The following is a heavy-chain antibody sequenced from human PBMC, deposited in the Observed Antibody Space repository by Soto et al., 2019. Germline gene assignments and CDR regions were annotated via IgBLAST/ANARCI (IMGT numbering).Heavy chain of an antibody. V-gene: IGHV3-30-3*01. Sequence: QVQLVESGGGVVQPGRSLRLSCAASGFTFSSYAMHWVRQAPGKGLEWVAVISYDGSNKYYADSVKGRFTISRDNSKNTLYLQMNSLRAEDTAVYYCARDIVVVPAAIQADYYYYGMDVWGQGTTVTVSS. CDR2: ISYDGSNK. D-gene: IGHD2-2*02. CDR1: GFTFSSYA. CDR3: ARDIVVVPAAIQADYYYYGMDV. J-gene: IGHJ6*02.